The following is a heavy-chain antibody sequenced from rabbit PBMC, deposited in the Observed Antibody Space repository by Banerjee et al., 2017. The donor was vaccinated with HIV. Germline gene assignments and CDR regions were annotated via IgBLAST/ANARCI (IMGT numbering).Heavy chain of an antibody. CDR1: GFDFSSYYM. D-gene: IGHD6-1*01. CDR3: AREFYAGYGYAGGFTL. CDR2: IYGGSSGGT. Sequence: QEQLKETGGGLVQPGGSLTLSCKASGFDFSSYYMSWVRQAPGKGLEWIACIYGGSSGGTYYASWAKGRFTISKTSSTTVTLQMASLTAADTATYFCAREFYAGYGYAGGFTLWGPGTLVTVS. J-gene: IGHJ4*01. V-gene: IGHV1S45*01.